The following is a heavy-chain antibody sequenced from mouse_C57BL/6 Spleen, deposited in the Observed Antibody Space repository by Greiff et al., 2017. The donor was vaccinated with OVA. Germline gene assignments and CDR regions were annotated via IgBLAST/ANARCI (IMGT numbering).Heavy chain of an antibody. V-gene: IGHV1-52*01. Sequence: QVQLKQPGAELVRPGSSVKLSCKASGYTFTSYWMHWVKQRPIQGLEWIGNIDPSDSETHYNQKFKDKATLTVDKSSSTAYMQLISLPSEDSAVYYCARSGYLWWFAYWGQGTLVTVSA. J-gene: IGHJ3*01. CDR1: GYTFTSYW. D-gene: IGHD1-1*02. CDR2: IDPSDSET. CDR3: ARSGYLWWFAY.